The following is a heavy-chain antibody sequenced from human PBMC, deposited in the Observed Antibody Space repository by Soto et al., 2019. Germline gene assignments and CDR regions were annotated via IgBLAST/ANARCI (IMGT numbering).Heavy chain of an antibody. CDR2: ISSSSSTI. CDR3: ASNFYGAPGLDY. V-gene: IGHV3-48*01. Sequence: EVQLVESGGGLVQPGGSLRLSCAASGFTFSSYSMNWVRQAPGKGLEWVSYISSSSSTIYYADSVKGRFTISRDNAKNSLSRQMNSRRAGDLAVYSCASNFYGAPGLDYGGQGTLVTVSS. CDR1: GFTFSSYS. D-gene: IGHD4-17*01. J-gene: IGHJ4*02.